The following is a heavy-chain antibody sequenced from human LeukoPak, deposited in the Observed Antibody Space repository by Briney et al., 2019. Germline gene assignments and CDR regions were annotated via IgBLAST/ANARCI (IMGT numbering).Heavy chain of an antibody. D-gene: IGHD2-2*01. V-gene: IGHV3-30*18. CDR3: AKDRLVVAPAAMTFNFDY. J-gene: IGHJ4*02. CDR1: GFTFSTHG. Sequence: GGSLRLSCAASGFTFSTHGMHWVRQAPGKGLEWLAVISYDGRNTYYADSVKGRLTISRDNSKNTLFLQMNSLRGEDTAVYYCAKDRLVVAPAAMTFNFDYWGQGTLVTVSS. CDR2: ISYDGRNT.